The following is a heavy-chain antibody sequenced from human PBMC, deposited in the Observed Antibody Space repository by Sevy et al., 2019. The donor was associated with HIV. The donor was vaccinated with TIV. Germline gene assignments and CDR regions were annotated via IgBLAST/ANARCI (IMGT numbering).Heavy chain of an antibody. V-gene: IGHV3-7*01. Sequence: GGSLRLSCAASGFTFSSYWMSWVRQAPGKGLEWVANIKQDGSEKYYVDSVKGRFTISRDNAKNSLYLQMNSLRAEDTAVYYCARATPLLRFLEWSRPVRFDYWGQGTLVTVSS. CDR1: GFTFSSYW. J-gene: IGHJ4*02. D-gene: IGHD3-3*01. CDR2: IKQDGSEK. CDR3: ARATPLLRFLEWSRPVRFDY.